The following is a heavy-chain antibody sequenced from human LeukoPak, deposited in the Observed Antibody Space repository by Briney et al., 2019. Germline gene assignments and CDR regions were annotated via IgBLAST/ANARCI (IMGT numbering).Heavy chain of an antibody. V-gene: IGHV3-30*03. CDR3: ARKAGSGNWFDP. CDR1: GFTFSSYE. J-gene: IGHJ5*02. D-gene: IGHD3-10*01. CDR2: ISYDGSNK. Sequence: GGSLRLSCAASGFTFSSYEMNWVRQAPGKGLEWVAVISYDGSNKYYADSVKGRFTISRDNSKNTLYLQMNSLRAEDTAVYYCARKAGSGNWFDPWGQGTLVTVSS.